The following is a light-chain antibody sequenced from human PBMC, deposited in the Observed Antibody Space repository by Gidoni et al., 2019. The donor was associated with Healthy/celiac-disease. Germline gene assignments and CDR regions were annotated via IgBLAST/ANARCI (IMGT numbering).Light chain of an antibody. Sequence: QAVVTQEPSLTVSPGGTVTLTCGSSTGAVTSGHYPYWFQQKPGQAPRTLIYDTSNKHSWTPARLSGSLLGGKAALTLSGAQPEDEAEYYCLLSYSGARPLVFGGGTKLTVL. CDR1: TGAVTSGHY. CDR2: DTS. V-gene: IGLV7-46*01. J-gene: IGLJ2*01. CDR3: LLSYSGARPLV.